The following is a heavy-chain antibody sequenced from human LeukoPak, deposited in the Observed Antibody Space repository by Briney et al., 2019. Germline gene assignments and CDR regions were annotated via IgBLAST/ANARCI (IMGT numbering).Heavy chain of an antibody. Sequence: ASVKVSCKASGYTFINYYMHWVRQAPGQGLEWMGIINPSGGTTSYAQNFQGRVTMTRDTSTSTVYMELSSLRSEDTAVYYCAREIGPRQLHLWGSAFDYWGQGTLVTVSS. CDR3: AREIGPRQLHLWGSAFDY. CDR2: INPSGGTT. D-gene: IGHD5-18*01. J-gene: IGHJ4*02. CDR1: GYTFINYY. V-gene: IGHV1-46*01.